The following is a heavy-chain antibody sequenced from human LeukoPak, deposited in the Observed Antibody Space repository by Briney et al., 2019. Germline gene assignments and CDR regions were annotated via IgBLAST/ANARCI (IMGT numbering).Heavy chain of an antibody. CDR2: IYYTGST. J-gene: IGHJ4*02. D-gene: IGHD2-21*01. CDR3: ARGVVIAPQTFDY. V-gene: IGHV4-39*07. Sequence: SETLSLTCTVSGGSISGSGYYWVWIRQPPGKGLEWIATIYYTGSTYYNPSLKSRVTISVDTSKNQFSLRLSSVTAADTAMYYCARGVVIAPQTFDYWGQGTLVTVSS. CDR1: GGSISGSGYY.